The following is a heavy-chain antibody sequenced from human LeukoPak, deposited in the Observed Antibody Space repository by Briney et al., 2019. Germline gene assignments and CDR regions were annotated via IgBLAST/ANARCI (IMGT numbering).Heavy chain of an antibody. D-gene: IGHD3-3*01. Sequence: GGSLRLPCAASGFAFNNYVMTWVRQAPGKGLEWVSSISDGGGSTYYTDSVKGRFTISRDNSKNTLYLQMNSLRAEDTALYYCAKDSTVSGSYYGMDVWGQGTTVTVSS. CDR1: GFAFNNYV. CDR3: AKDSTVSGSYYGMDV. J-gene: IGHJ6*02. V-gene: IGHV3-23*01. CDR2: ISDGGGST.